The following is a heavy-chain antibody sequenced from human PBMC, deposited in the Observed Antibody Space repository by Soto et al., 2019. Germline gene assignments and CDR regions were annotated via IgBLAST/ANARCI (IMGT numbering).Heavy chain of an antibody. CDR2: IKSKTDGGTT. V-gene: IGHV3-15*01. CDR1: GFTFSNAW. D-gene: IGHD2-15*01. CDR3: TTDTGSSYYFDY. J-gene: IGHJ4*02. Sequence: GGSLRLSCAASGFTFSNAWMSWVRQAPGKGLEWVGRIKSKTDGGTTDYAAPVKGRFTISRDDSKNTLYLQMNSLKTEDTAVYYCTTDTGSSYYFDYWGQGTLVTVSS.